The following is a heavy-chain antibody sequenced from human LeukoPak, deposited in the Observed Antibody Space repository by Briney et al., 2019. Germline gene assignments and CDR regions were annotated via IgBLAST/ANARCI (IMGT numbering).Heavy chain of an antibody. D-gene: IGHD3-9*01. CDR2: INHSGST. V-gene: IGHV4-34*01. CDR3: ARGRYDILTGYSYYFDY. Sequence: SETLSLTCAVYGGSFSGYYWSWIRQPPGKGLEWIGEINHSGSTNYNPSLKSRVPISVDTSKNQFSLKLSSVTAADTAVYYCARGRYDILTGYSYYFDYWGQGTLVTVSS. J-gene: IGHJ4*02. CDR1: GGSFSGYY.